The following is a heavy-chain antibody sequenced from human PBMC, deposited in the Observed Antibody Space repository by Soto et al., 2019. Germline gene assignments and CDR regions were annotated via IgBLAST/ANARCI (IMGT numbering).Heavy chain of an antibody. J-gene: IGHJ6*03. Sequence: SETLSLTCTVSGGSISSYYWSWIRQPPGKGLEWIGYIYYSGSTNYNPSLKSRVTISVDTSKNQFSLKLSSVTAADTAVYYCARLSGTLFDFSYYMDVWGKGTTVTVSS. V-gene: IGHV4-59*01. CDR2: IYYSGST. CDR1: GGSISSYY. D-gene: IGHD3-9*01. CDR3: ARLSGTLFDFSYYMDV.